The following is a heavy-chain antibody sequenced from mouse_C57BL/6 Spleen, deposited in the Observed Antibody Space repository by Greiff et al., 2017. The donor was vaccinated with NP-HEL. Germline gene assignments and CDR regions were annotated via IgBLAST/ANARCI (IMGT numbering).Heavy chain of an antibody. J-gene: IGHJ2*01. Sequence: EVHLVESGGGLVQPGGSLKLSCAASGFTFSDYYMYWVRQTPEKRLEWVAYISNGGGSTYYPDTVKGRFTISRDNAKNTLYLQMSRLKSEDTAMYYCARQRGSSFLDYWGQGTTLTVSS. CDR1: GFTFSDYY. CDR2: ISNGGGST. V-gene: IGHV5-12*01. CDR3: ARQRGSSFLDY. D-gene: IGHD1-1*01.